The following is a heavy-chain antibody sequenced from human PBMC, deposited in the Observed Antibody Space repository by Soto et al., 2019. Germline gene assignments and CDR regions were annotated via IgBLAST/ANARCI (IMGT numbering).Heavy chain of an antibody. V-gene: IGHV3-48*01. CDR2: IGSSSNTI. CDR3: ARGGVTGIVGIFGRPLDI. CDR1: VFTFSSYS. Sequence: GGSLSLSCAASVFTFSSYSMNWVRQAPGKGLEWVSYIGSSSNTIYYADSVEGRFTISRDNSKNTVYLQMKSLRGDDTAVYYCARGGVTGIVGIFGRPLDIWGQGTVVTVSS. J-gene: IGHJ3*02. D-gene: IGHD1-1*01.